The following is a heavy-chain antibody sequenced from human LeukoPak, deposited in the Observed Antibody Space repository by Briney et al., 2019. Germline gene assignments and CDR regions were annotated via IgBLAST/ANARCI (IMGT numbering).Heavy chain of an antibody. D-gene: IGHD3-10*01. CDR1: GGSISSGGYY. CDR2: IYYSGST. Sequence: RPSETLSLTCTVSGGSISSGGYYWSWIRQHPGKGLEWIGYIYYSGSTYYNPSLKSRVTISVDTSKNQFSLKLSSVTAADTAVYYCARDLNGSGSYRVSGYFDLWGRGTLVTVSS. V-gene: IGHV4-31*03. CDR3: ARDLNGSGSYRVSGYFDL. J-gene: IGHJ2*01.